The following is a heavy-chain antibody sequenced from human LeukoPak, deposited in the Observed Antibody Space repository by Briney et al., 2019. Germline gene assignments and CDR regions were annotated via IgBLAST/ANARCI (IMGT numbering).Heavy chain of an antibody. D-gene: IGHD6-13*01. CDR2: IYHSGST. Sequence: PSETLSLTCAVSGGSISSGGYSWSWIRQPPGKGLEWIGYIYHSGSTYYNPSLKSRVTISVDRSKNQFSLKLSSVTVADTAVYYCARGRKGGYSSSWLYWYFGLWGRGTLVTVSS. V-gene: IGHV4-30-2*01. J-gene: IGHJ2*01. CDR3: ARGRKGGYSSSWLYWYFGL. CDR1: GGSISSGGYS.